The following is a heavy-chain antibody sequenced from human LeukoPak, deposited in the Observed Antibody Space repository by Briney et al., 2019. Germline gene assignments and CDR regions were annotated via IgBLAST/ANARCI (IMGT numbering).Heavy chain of an antibody. J-gene: IGHJ4*02. CDR2: IFHSGKT. V-gene: IGHV4-31*03. Sequence: VMLSETLSLTCTVSGASISSGGYYWSWIRQFPGKGLQWIGYIFHSGKTYYNPSLESRLNMSVDTSENEFSLKLRSVTAADTAVYFCARVPPWGATFFSTWKYHFDQWGRGTLVTVAS. D-gene: IGHD1-7*01. CDR3: ARVPPWGATFFSTWKYHFDQ. CDR1: GASISSGGYY.